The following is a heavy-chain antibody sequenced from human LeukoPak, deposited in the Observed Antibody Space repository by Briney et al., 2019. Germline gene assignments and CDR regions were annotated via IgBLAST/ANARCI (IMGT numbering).Heavy chain of an antibody. CDR2: IYLIGRT. Sequence: PPETLSLTCTVSGYSTSSGSSWGWIRQPPGKGLEWIGSIYLIGRTTYNPSIKGRVTIPVDPTTNPTSLKLTSVTAADTAVYYCAGLYLPATRFAYWGQGTLVTVSS. CDR3: AGLYLPATRFAY. J-gene: IGHJ4*02. D-gene: IGHD5-24*01. V-gene: IGHV4-38-2*02. CDR1: GYSTSSGSS.